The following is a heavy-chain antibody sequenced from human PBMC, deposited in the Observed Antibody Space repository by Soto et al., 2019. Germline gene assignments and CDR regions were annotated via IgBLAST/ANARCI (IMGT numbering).Heavy chain of an antibody. Sequence: GGSLRLSCAASGFTVSSNYMSWVRQAPGKGLEWVSVIYSGGSTYYADSVKGRFTISRDNSKNTLYLQMNSLRAEDTAVYYCARLYYYDRSLEGWFDPWGQGTLVTVSS. J-gene: IGHJ5*02. CDR2: IYSGGST. V-gene: IGHV3-66*04. CDR3: ARLYYYDRSLEGWFDP. CDR1: GFTVSSNY. D-gene: IGHD3-22*01.